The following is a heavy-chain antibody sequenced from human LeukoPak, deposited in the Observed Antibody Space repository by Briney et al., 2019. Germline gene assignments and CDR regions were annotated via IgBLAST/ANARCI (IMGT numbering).Heavy chain of an antibody. CDR1: GYTFTGYY. Sequence: ASVNVSCKASGYTFTGYYMHWVRQAPGQGREGMGWINPYSGGTHYAQKLHGRVTMTRDTSISTAYMELSRLRSDDTAVYYCTRDRFVEYGGNPGNYSGQGTLVTVSS. D-gene: IGHD4-23*01. CDR3: TRDRFVEYGGNPGNY. CDR2: INPYSGGT. J-gene: IGHJ4*02. V-gene: IGHV1-2*02.